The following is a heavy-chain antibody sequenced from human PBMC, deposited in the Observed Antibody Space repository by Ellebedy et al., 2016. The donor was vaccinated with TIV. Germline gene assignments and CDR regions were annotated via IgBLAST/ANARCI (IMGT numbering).Heavy chain of an antibody. D-gene: IGHD5-18*01. V-gene: IGHV3-21*01. Sequence: GESLKISCAVSGFPFSSYNMNWIRQAPGKGLEWVSAVNSVSTSMFYADSVKGRFTVSRDNAKNSLYLQMNNLRAEDTAVYYCARDFDTAPMKTIFDYWGQGIQVTVSS. CDR2: VNSVSTSM. J-gene: IGHJ4*02. CDR1: GFPFSSYN. CDR3: ARDFDTAPMKTIFDY.